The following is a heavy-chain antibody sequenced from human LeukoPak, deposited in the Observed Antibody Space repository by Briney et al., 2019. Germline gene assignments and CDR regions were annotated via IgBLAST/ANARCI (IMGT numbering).Heavy chain of an antibody. CDR3: AKDYEYNSNTWYFH. CDR2: IIENGGET. Sequence: GSLRLSCLTSGFTLSTNAMSWVRQAPGKGLEWVSGIIENGGETYYADSVRGRFTISRDNSKNTLYLQMNSLRAEDTAVYYCAKDYEYNSNTWYFHWGRGTLVSVSS. V-gene: IGHV3-23*01. D-gene: IGHD6-13*01. CDR1: GFTLSTNA. J-gene: IGHJ4*02.